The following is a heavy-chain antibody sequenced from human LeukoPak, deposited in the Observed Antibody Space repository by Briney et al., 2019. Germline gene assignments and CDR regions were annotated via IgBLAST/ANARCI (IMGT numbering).Heavy chain of an antibody. CDR1: GDTLITHF. Sequence: ASVKVPCKAPGDTLITHFISWVRQAPGQGLEWVGRIVPVIGVATYAQSLQGRVIITADRSTNTAYMELSSLRFEDSAVYFCARHSSRGHYYDFDFWGQGSLVTVSS. CDR3: ARHSSRGHYYDFDF. J-gene: IGHJ4*02. V-gene: IGHV1-69*02. CDR2: IVPVIGVA. D-gene: IGHD3-22*01.